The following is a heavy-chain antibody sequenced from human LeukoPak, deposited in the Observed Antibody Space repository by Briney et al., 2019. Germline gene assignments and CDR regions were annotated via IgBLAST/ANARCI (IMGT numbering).Heavy chain of an antibody. D-gene: IGHD3-3*01. Sequence: ASVKVSCKASGYTFTSYGISWVRQAPGQGLEWMGWISAYNGNTNYAQKLQGRVTMTTDTSTSTAYMELRSLRSDDTAVYYRARWGPSYDFWSGYSLAYYYYYMDVWGKGTTVTVSS. J-gene: IGHJ6*03. CDR3: ARWGPSYDFWSGYSLAYYYYYMDV. CDR1: GYTFTSYG. CDR2: ISAYNGNT. V-gene: IGHV1-18*01.